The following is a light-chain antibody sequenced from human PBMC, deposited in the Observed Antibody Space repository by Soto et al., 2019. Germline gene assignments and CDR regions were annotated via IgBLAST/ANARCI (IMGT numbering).Light chain of an antibody. Sequence: QSVLTQPASVSGSPGQSITISCTGTSSDVGSSNYVSWYQQHPGKAPKLMIYDVSSRPSGVSDRFSGSKSGNTASLTISGLQAEDEAHYYCNSFTSSTTLVFGGGTQLTVL. CDR2: DVS. CDR1: SSDVGSSNY. J-gene: IGLJ3*02. CDR3: NSFTSSTTLV. V-gene: IGLV2-14*03.